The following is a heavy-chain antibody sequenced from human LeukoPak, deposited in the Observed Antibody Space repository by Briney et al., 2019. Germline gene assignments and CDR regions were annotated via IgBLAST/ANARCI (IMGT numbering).Heavy chain of an antibody. CDR3: AVHYYDSSGFVVGDY. D-gene: IGHD3-22*01. V-gene: IGHV4-34*01. CDR2: INHSGST. J-gene: IGHJ4*02. CDR1: GGSFSGYY. Sequence: SETLSLACAVYGGSFSGYYWSWIRQPPGKGLEWIGEINHSGSTNYNPSLKSRVTVSVDTSKNQFSLKLSSVTAADTAVYYCAVHYYDSSGFVVGDYWGQGTLVTVSS.